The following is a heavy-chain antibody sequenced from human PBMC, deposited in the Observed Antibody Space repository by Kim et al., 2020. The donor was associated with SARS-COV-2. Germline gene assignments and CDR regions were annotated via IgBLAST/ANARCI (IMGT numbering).Heavy chain of an antibody. CDR2: IRGRGDQT. J-gene: IGHJ4*02. Sequence: GGSLRLSCAASGFTFSSSVMSWVRQTPGGGLGLVSTIRGRGDQTFYPDSLKGRFTISRDNSKNTLCLQWNGLRGEDPAVYYCATNERPYFFDYWGQGALV. CDR3: ATNERPYFFDY. CDR1: GFTFSSSV. V-gene: IGHV3-23*01.